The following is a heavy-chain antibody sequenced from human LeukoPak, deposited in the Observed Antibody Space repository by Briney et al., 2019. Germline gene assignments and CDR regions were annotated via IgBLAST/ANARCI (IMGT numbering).Heavy chain of an antibody. V-gene: IGHV3-30*03. CDR3: ASGGSSGCFDY. CDR1: GFTFSSYG. D-gene: IGHD6-19*01. J-gene: IGHJ4*02. CDR2: ISYDGSNK. Sequence: AGGSLRLSCAASGFTFSSYGMHWVRQAPGKGLEWVAVISYDGSNKYYADSVKGRFTISRDNSKNTLYLQMNSLRAEDTAVYYCASGGSSGCFDYWGQGTLVTVSS.